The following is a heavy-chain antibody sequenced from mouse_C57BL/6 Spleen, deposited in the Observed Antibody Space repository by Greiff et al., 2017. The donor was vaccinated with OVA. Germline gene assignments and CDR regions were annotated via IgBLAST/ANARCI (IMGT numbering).Heavy chain of an antibody. Sequence: EVQLQQSGPELVKPGASVKISCKASGYTFTDYYMNWVKQSHGKSLEWIGDINPNNGGTSYNQKFKGKATLTVDKSSSTAYMELRSLTPEDSAVYYCVLFYYGSSYLYYFDYWGQGTTLTVSS. J-gene: IGHJ2*01. D-gene: IGHD1-1*01. CDR1: GYTFTDYY. CDR2: INPNNGGT. CDR3: VLFYYGSSYLYYFDY. V-gene: IGHV1-26*01.